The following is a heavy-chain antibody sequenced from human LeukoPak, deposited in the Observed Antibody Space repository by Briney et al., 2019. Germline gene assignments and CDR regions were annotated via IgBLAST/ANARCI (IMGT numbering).Heavy chain of an antibody. CDR3: AKRGVQGYMDV. CDR1: GFQFGGFV. V-gene: IGHV3-23*01. Sequence: GGSLRLSCAASGFQFGGFVMHWVRQAPGQGLEWVSSISGDGENTYYTASVRGRFTISRDNSKNILNLQVSSLRAEETALYYCAKRGVQGYMDVWGKGTTVIVSS. CDR2: ISGDGENT. J-gene: IGHJ6*03. D-gene: IGHD1-26*01.